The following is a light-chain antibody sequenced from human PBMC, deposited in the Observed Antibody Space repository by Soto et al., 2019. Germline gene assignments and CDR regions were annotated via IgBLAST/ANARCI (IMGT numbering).Light chain of an antibody. V-gene: IGKV1-5*01. Sequence: DMQMTQSPSTLSASVGDRVTITCRASQSISTWLAWYQQKPGKAPDLLIYDASSLQTGVPSRFSRSGAWTEFTLTITSLQTDDFAAYYCQQYYTYPLSFGGGTEVEIK. J-gene: IGKJ4*01. CDR2: DAS. CDR3: QQYYTYPLS. CDR1: QSISTW.